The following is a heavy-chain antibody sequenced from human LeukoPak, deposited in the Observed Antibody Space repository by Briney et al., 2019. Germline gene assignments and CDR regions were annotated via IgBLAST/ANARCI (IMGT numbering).Heavy chain of an antibody. J-gene: IGHJ4*02. CDR3: ARLWTSDYVWGSYRLDY. CDR2: IYPGDSDT. V-gene: IGHV5-51*01. D-gene: IGHD3-16*02. CDR1: GYSFTSYW. Sequence: GESLKISCKGSGYSFTSYWIGWVRQMPGKGLEWMGIIYPGDSDTRYSPSFQGQVTISADKSISTAYLQWSSLKASDIAMYYCARLWTSDYVWGSYRLDYWGQGTLVTVSS.